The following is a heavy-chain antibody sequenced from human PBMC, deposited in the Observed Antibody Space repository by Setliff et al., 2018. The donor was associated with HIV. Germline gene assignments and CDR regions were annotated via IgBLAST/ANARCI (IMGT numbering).Heavy chain of an antibody. CDR3: AKGESVGSGTVSLDY. V-gene: IGHV4-59*11. J-gene: IGHJ4*02. D-gene: IGHD3-10*01. Sequence: PSETLSLTCTVSGGSISSHYWSWIRQPPGKGLEWIGSIYYSGSTNYNPSLKSRVTISVDTSKNQFSLKLSSVTAADTAVYYCAKGESVGSGTVSLDYWGQGKLVTVSS. CDR1: GGSISSHY. CDR2: IYYSGST.